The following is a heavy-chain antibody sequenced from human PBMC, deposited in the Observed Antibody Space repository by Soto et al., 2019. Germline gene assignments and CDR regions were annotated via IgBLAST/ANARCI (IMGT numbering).Heavy chain of an antibody. Sequence: GGSLSLSCAASGFTFSSYAMSWVRQAPGKGLEWVSAISGSGGSTYYADSVKGRFTISRDNSKNTLYLQMNSLRAEDTAVYYCAKDEKGQYYFDYWGQGTLVTVSS. V-gene: IGHV3-23*01. CDR1: GFTFSSYA. J-gene: IGHJ4*02. CDR2: ISGSGGST. CDR3: AKDEKGQYYFDY.